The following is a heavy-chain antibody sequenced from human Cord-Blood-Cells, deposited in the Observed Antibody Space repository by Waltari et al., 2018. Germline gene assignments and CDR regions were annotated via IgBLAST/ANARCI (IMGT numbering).Heavy chain of an antibody. V-gene: IGHV4-39*01. J-gene: IGHJ5*02. CDR1: GGSISSSSYY. CDR2: IYYSGST. CDR3: ARHEGMWFDP. Sequence: QLQLQESGPGLVQPSETLSLTCTASGGSISSSSYYRGWIRQPPGKGLEWIGSIYYSGSTYYNPSLKSRVTISVDTSKNQFSLKLSSVTAADTAVYYCARHEGMWFDPWGQGTLVTVSS. D-gene: IGHD3-10*01.